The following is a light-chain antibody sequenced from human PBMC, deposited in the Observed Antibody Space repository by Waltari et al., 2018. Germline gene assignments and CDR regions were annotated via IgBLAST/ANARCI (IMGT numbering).Light chain of an antibody. CDR1: QSISNY. V-gene: IGKV1-39*01. CDR3: QQSYNAPRT. CDR2: AAS. Sequence: DIQLTQSPSSLSASVGDRVTITCRASQSISNYLNWYQQKPGKAPNLMIYAASTLQSGVPSRFSGSGSGTDFTLTISSLQPEDFATYYCQQSYNAPRTFGLGTKVDIK. J-gene: IGKJ3*01.